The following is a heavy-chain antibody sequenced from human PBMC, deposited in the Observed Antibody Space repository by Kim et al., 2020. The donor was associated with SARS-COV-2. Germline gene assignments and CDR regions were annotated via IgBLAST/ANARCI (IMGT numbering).Heavy chain of an antibody. CDR1: GFTFSSYG. J-gene: IGHJ6*02. D-gene: IGHD5-12*01. CDR2: IWYDGSNK. CDR3: ARAGGYDRLGGRYYYYGMDV. V-gene: IGHV3-33*01. Sequence: GGSLRLSCAASGFTFSSYGMHWVRQAPGKGLEWVAVIWYDGSNKYYADSVKGRFTISRDNSKNTLYLQMNSLRAEDTAVYYCARAGGYDRLGGRYYYYGMDVWGQGTTVTVSS.